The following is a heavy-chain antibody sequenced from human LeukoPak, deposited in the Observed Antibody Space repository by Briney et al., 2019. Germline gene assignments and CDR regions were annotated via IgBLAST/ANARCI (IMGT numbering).Heavy chain of an antibody. D-gene: IGHD3-9*01. CDR1: GGSISSYY. CDR3: ARGRNRLSYYDILTGYYY. J-gene: IGHJ4*02. CDR2: IYYSGST. Sequence: PSETLSLTCTVSGGSISSYYWSWIRQPPGKGLEWIGYIYYSGSTNYNPSLKSRVTISVDTSKNQFSLKLSSVTAADTAVYYCARGRNRLSYYDILTGYYYWGQGTLVTVSS. V-gene: IGHV4-59*12.